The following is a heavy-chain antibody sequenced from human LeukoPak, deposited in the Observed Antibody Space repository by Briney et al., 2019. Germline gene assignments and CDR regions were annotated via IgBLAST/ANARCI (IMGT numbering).Heavy chain of an antibody. D-gene: IGHD5-18*01. CDR3: ASRSGYSYGHFDY. J-gene: IGHJ4*02. V-gene: IGHV3-23*01. CDR1: GFTFSNYA. Sequence: PGGSLRLSCAASGFTFSNYAMSWVRQAPGKGLEWVAAITSSGGSTNYADSVKGRFTISRDNSKNTLYLQMNSLRAEDTAVYYCASRSGYSYGHFDYWGQGTLVTVSS. CDR2: ITSSGGST.